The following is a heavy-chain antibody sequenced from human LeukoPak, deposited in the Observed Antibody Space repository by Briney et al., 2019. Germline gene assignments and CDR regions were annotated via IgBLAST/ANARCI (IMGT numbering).Heavy chain of an antibody. CDR2: VDPEDGET. CDR1: GYTFTDYY. CDR3: ATLSLDIVPPNPAEIFDY. D-gene: IGHD5-12*01. V-gene: IGHV1-69-2*01. J-gene: IGHJ4*02. Sequence: ASVKISCKVSGYTFTDYYMHWVQQAPGKGLEWMGLVDPEDGETIYAEKFQGRVTITADTSTDTAYMELSSLRSEDTAVYYCATLSLDIVPPNPAEIFDYWRQGTLVTVSS.